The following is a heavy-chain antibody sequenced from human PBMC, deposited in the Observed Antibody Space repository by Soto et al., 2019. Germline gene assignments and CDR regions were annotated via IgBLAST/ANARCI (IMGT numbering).Heavy chain of an antibody. Sequence: SETLSLTCAVYGGSFSGYYWSWIRQPPGKGLEWIGEINHSGSTNYNPSLKSRVTISVDTSKNQFSLKLSSVTAADTAVYYCASTYYYGSGSDFDYWGQGTLVTVSS. V-gene: IGHV4-34*01. D-gene: IGHD3-10*01. CDR2: INHSGST. CDR3: ASTYYYGSGSDFDY. CDR1: GGSFSGYY. J-gene: IGHJ4*02.